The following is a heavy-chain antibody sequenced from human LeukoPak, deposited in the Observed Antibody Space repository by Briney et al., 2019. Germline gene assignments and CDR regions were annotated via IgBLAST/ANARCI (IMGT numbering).Heavy chain of an antibody. CDR1: GYTFTSYY. V-gene: IGHV1-46*01. Sequence: ASVKVSCKASGYTFTSYYMHWVRQAPGQGLEWMGIINPSGGSTSYAQKFQGRVTMTRDMSTSTVYMELSSLRSEDTAVYYCATAHYYNTSGYYYDGDYWGQGTLVTVSS. J-gene: IGHJ4*02. D-gene: IGHD3-22*01. CDR2: INPSGGST. CDR3: ATAHYYNTSGYYYDGDY.